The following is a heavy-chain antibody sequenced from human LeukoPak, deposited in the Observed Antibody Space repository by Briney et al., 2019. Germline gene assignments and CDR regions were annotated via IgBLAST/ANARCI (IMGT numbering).Heavy chain of an antibody. D-gene: IGHD6-13*01. CDR3: ARVDGSSSWYYYYYGMDV. J-gene: IGHJ6*02. V-gene: IGHV1-8*01. CDR2: TNPNSGNT. CDR1: GYTFTSYD. Sequence: GASVKVSCKASGYTFTSYDINWVRQATGQGLEWMGWTNPNSGNTGYAQKFQGRVTMTRNTSISTAYMELSSLRSEDTAVYYCARVDGSSSWYYYYYGMDVWGQGTTVTVSS.